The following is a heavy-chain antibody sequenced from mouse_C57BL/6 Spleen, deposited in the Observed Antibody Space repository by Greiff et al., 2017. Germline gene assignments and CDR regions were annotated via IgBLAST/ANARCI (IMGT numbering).Heavy chain of an antibody. V-gene: IGHV1-81*01. CDR3: ARYYDYSYYAMDY. Sequence: QVQLQQSGAELARPGASVKLSCKASGYTFTSYGISWVKQRTGPGLEWIGEIYPRSGNTYYNEKFKGKATLTADKSSSTAYMELRSLTSEDSAVYFCARYYDYSYYAMDYWGQGTSVTVSS. D-gene: IGHD2-4*01. CDR2: IYPRSGNT. J-gene: IGHJ4*01. CDR1: GYTFTSYG.